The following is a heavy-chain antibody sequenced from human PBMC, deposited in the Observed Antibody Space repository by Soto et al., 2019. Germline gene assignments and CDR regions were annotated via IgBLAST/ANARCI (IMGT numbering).Heavy chain of an antibody. CDR2: ISYDGSNK. D-gene: IGHD6-13*01. Sequence: QVQLVESGGGVVQPGRSLRLSCAASGFTFSSYGMHWVRQAPGKGLEWVAVISYDGSNKYYADSVKGRFTISRDNSKNTLYLQMNSLRAEDTAVYYCATRIAAARQEDNWFDPWVQGTLVTVSS. V-gene: IGHV3-30*03. CDR1: GFTFSSYG. CDR3: ATRIAAARQEDNWFDP. J-gene: IGHJ5*02.